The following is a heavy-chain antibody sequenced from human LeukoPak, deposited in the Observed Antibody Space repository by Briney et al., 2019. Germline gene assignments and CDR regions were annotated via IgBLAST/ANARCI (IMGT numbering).Heavy chain of an antibody. V-gene: IGHV4-59*01. CDR1: GNSFGDYY. J-gene: IGHJ5*02. Sequence: IPSETLSLTCTVSGNSFGDYYWSWIRQPAGKGLEWIGYIYYSGSTNYNPSLKSRVTISVDTSKNQFSLKLSSVTAADTAVYYCARMGFSMVRGVIIHHPYNWFDPWGQGTLVTVSS. CDR3: ARMGFSMVRGVIIHHPYNWFDP. CDR2: IYYSGST. D-gene: IGHD3-10*01.